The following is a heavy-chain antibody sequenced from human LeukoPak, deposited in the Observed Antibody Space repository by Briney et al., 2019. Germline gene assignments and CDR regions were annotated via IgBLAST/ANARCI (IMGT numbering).Heavy chain of an antibody. CDR1: AGFFSGYD. J-gene: IGHJ4*02. Sequence: RSSETLSLTCGVYAGFFSGYDWSWLRQPPGKGLEWLGEINHSGRTNYNPSLKSRVTISVDTSKNLFFLKLRSVTAADTALSCLARDKAAQRDGYNYGSSALDYWGQGIKVTVSS. D-gene: IGHD5-24*01. CDR2: INHSGRT. CDR3: ARDKAAQRDGYNYGSSALDY. V-gene: IGHV4-34*01.